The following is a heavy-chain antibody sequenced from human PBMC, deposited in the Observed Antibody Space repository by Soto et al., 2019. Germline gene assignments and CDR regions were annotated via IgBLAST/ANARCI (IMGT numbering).Heavy chain of an antibody. Sequence: SPKIGCAACGVTFRNAWISLFFKAPGKGLDWVGRIKSKSDGGTTECAAPVRGRFTISRDDSKNTLYLQMNSLKTEDTAVYYCTTDLWRIAVVVGSTGYFNTWGEGTSVSVPS. D-gene: IGHD2-15*01. V-gene: IGHV3-15*01. CDR2: IKSKSDGGTT. CDR3: TTDLWRIAVVVGSTGYFNT. CDR1: GVTFRNAW. J-gene: IGHJ5*02.